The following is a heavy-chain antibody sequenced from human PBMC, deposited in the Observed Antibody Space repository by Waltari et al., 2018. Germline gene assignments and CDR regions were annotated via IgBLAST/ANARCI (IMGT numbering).Heavy chain of an antibody. Sequence: QVQLQESGPGLVKPSGTLSLTCAVSGGSISSSNWWSWVRQPPGKGLEWIGEIYHSGSTNYNPSLKSRVTLSVDKSKNQFSLRLSSVTAADTAVYYCAARGDRGFDYDHAFDIWGQGTMVTVSS. V-gene: IGHV4-4*02. CDR2: IYHSGST. D-gene: IGHD5-12*01. J-gene: IGHJ3*02. CDR1: GGSISSSNW. CDR3: AARGDRGFDYDHAFDI.